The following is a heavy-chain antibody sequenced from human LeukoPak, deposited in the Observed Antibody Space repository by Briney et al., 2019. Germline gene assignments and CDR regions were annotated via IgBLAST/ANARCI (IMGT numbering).Heavy chain of an antibody. CDR2: IYYSGST. Sequence: SETLSLTCTVSGGSISSSSYYWGWIRQPPGKGLEWIGSIYYSGSTYYNPSLKSRATISVDTSKNQFSLKLSSVTAADTAVYYCAILTYYDFWSGQVYYFDYWGQGTLVTVSS. V-gene: IGHV4-39*01. J-gene: IGHJ4*02. CDR3: AILTYYDFWSGQVYYFDY. CDR1: GGSISSSSYY. D-gene: IGHD3-3*01.